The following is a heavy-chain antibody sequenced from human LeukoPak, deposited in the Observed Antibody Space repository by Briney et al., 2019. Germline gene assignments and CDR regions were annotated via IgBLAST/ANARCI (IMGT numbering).Heavy chain of an antibody. CDR1: GGSISSSSYY. CDR2: SYYSGRT. V-gene: IGHV4-39*01. Sequence: SETLSLTRTVSGGSISSSSYYWGWIRQPPGKGLEWIGNSYYSGRTYYSPSLKSRVTISVDTSKNQFSLKLSSVTAADTAVYYRARSSGSYYYWGQGTLVTVSS. D-gene: IGHD1-26*01. CDR3: ARSSGSYYY. J-gene: IGHJ4*02.